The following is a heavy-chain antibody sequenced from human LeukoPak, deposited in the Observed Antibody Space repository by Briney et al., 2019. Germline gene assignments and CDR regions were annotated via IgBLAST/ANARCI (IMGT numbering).Heavy chain of an antibody. D-gene: IGHD1-26*01. CDR2: IYYSGST. Sequence: PSETLSLTCTVSGGSISSYYWSWIRQPPGKGLEWIGYIYYSGSTNYNPSLKSRVTISVDTYKNQFSLKLSSVTAADTAVYYCAGEEWELLHYWGQGTLVTVSS. CDR3: AGEEWELLHY. CDR1: GGSISSYY. V-gene: IGHV4-59*01. J-gene: IGHJ4*02.